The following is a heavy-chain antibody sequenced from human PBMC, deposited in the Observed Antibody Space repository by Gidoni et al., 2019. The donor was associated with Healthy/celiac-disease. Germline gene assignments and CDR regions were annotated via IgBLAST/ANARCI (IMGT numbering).Heavy chain of an antibody. J-gene: IGHJ4*02. CDR3: AREGYSSGWYEDY. D-gene: IGHD6-19*01. V-gene: IGHV3-53*01. CDR1: GFTVSSNY. Sequence: EVQLVESGGGVIQPGGSLRLSCAASGFTVSSNYMSWVRQAPGKGLEWVSVIYSGGSTYYADSVKGRFTISRDNSKNTLYLQMNSLRAEDTAVYYCAREGYSSGWYEDYWGQGTLVTVSS. CDR2: IYSGGST.